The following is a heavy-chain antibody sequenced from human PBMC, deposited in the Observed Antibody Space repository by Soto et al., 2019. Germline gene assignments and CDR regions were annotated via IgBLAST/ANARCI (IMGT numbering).Heavy chain of an antibody. Sequence: QVQLVQSGAEVKKPGASVKVSCKASGYTFTSYAIIWVRQAPGQGLEWMGWISAYNGNTKYAQKLKGRVTMTTDTSTSTAYMGLRSLRSDDTAVYYCARDHRGGITFEWGQGTLVTVSS. D-gene: IGHD3-16*01. CDR2: ISAYNGNT. V-gene: IGHV1-18*01. CDR1: GYTFTSYA. J-gene: IGHJ4*02. CDR3: ARDHRGGITFE.